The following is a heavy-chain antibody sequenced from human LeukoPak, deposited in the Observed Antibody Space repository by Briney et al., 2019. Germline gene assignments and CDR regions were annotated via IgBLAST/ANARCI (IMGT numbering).Heavy chain of an antibody. J-gene: IGHJ4*02. CDR2: ISWNSAIM. V-gene: IGHV3-9*01. D-gene: IGHD3-3*01. CDR1: GFTFDDYD. CDR3: ARGLSVGVAYGDY. Sequence: QAGGSLRLSCAASGFTFDDYDMHWVRQAPEKGLEWVSGISWNSAIMVYADSVKGRFTVSRDNAKNTVYLQMNSLRAEDTALYFCARGLSVGVAYGDYWGQGTLVTVSS.